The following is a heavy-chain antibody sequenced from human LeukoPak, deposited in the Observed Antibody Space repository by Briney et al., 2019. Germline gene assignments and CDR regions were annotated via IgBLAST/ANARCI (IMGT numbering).Heavy chain of an antibody. D-gene: IGHD3-22*01. CDR2: VHHSGIT. CDR1: GGFISSGGYY. CDR3: ARNPPNYYDSSGRMGAFDV. J-gene: IGHJ3*01. V-gene: IGHV4-39*01. Sequence: NPSETLSFTCVVSGGFISSGGYYWGWIRHPPEKGLEWIGSVHHSGITYYNTSLKSRVTISVDKSKNQFSLELTSVTAADTAVYYCARNPPNYYDSSGRMGAFDVWGQGTMVTVSS.